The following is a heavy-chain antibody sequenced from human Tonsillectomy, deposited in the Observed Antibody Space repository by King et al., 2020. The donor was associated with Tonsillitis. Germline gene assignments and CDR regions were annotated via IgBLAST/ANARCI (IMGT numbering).Heavy chain of an antibody. CDR2: IYYSGST. V-gene: IGHV4-59*01. CDR3: SRGGPWIQLWSGDFDI. CDR1: GGSISSYY. Sequence: VQLQESGPGLVKPSETLSLTSTVSGGSISSYYWSWIRQPPGKGLEWIGYIYYSGSTNYNPSLKSRVTISVDTSKNQFSLKLSSVTAADTAVYYCSRGGPWIQLWSGDFDIWGQGTMVTVSS. D-gene: IGHD5-18*01. J-gene: IGHJ3*02.